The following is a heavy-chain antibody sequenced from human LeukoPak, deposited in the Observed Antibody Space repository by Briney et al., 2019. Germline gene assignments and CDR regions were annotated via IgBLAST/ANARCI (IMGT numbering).Heavy chain of an antibody. J-gene: IGHJ4*02. V-gene: IGHV3-23*01. CDR2: ISGSGTGT. Sequence: GGSLRLSCAASGFGFSTHDMSWGRQVPGKGPEWVSSISGSGTGTYYTDSEKGRFTISRDTSKNTLYLQMDNLRVEDTAVYYCVKGFHFDWWGQGTLVIVSS. CDR3: VKGFHFDW. CDR1: GFGFSTHD.